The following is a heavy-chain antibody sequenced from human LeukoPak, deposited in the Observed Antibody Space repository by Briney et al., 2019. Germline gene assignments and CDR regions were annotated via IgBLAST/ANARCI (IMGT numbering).Heavy chain of an antibody. CDR2: IYYSGST. V-gene: IGHV4-38-2*02. D-gene: IGHD4-17*01. CDR3: ARGGRATVTGNDAFDI. CDR1: GYSISTGYY. Sequence: SETLSLTCTVSGYSISTGYYWGWIRQPPGKGLEWIGSIYYSGSTYYNPSLKSRVTISVDTSKNQFSLKLSSVTAADTAVYYCARGGRATVTGNDAFDIWGQGTMVTVSS. J-gene: IGHJ3*02.